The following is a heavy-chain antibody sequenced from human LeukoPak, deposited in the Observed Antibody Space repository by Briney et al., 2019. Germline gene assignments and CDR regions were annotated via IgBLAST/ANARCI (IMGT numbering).Heavy chain of an antibody. CDR3: ARGEWDLLFDY. CDR2: IFYSGST. J-gene: IGHJ4*02. D-gene: IGHD1-26*01. Sequence: SETLSLTCTVSGGSISGYYWSWIRQPPGKGLEWIGYIFYSGSTNHNPSLKSRVTISVDTSKNQFSLKLSSVTAADTAVYYCARGEWDLLFDYWGQGTLVIVSS. V-gene: IGHV4-59*01. CDR1: GGSISGYY.